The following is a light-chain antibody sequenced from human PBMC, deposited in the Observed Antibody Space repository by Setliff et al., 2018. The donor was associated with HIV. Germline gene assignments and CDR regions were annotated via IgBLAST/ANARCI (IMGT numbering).Light chain of an antibody. CDR1: SSDVGSYNR. J-gene: IGLJ1*01. Sequence: QSALTQPRSMSGSPGQSVTISCTGTSSDVGSYNRVSWYQQPPGTAPKLMIYEVNNRPSGVPDRFSGSKSGNTASLTISGLQAEDEADYYCSSYTSISTYVFGTGTKVTVL. CDR3: SSYTSISTYV. V-gene: IGLV2-18*02. CDR2: EVN.